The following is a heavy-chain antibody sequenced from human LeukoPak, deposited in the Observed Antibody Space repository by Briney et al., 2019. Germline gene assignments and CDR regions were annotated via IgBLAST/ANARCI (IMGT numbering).Heavy chain of an antibody. J-gene: IGHJ4*02. D-gene: IGHD6-19*01. CDR1: GGSISSSSYY. V-gene: IGHV4-39*01. CDR2: IYYSVST. CDR3: ARHRTATHPQPRKYSSGCTYFDY. Sequence: SETLSLTCTVSGGSISSSSYYWGWIRQPPGKGLEWIGSIYYSVSTYYNRSLKSRVTISVDTAKNQFSLKLSSVTAAETAVYYCARHRTATHPQPRKYSSGCTYFDYWGQGTLVTVSS.